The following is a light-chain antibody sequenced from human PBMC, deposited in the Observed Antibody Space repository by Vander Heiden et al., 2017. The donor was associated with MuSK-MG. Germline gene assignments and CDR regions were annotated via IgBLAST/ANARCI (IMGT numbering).Light chain of an antibody. V-gene: IGKV1-5*01. Sequence: DLHMPHSPPTLSASVGDRVTITFRASQSICSRLAWYQQKPGKAPKLLIYDASSLESGVPSRFSGSGSGTEFTLTINSLQPDDFAIYYCQQYNSYPLTFGGGTKVEIK. CDR3: QQYNSYPLT. CDR2: DAS. CDR1: QSICSR. J-gene: IGKJ4*01.